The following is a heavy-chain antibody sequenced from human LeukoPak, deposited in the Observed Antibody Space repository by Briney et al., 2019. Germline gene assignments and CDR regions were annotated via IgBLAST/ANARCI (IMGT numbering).Heavy chain of an antibody. CDR2: INHSGST. Sequence: SETLSLTCAVYGESFSGYYWSWIRQPPGKGLEWIGEINHSGSTNYNPSLKSRVTISVDTSKNQFSLKLSSVTAADTAVYYCARGRSYYDFWSGYYSPRDVDTATYYWGQGTLVTVSS. V-gene: IGHV4-34*01. CDR1: GESFSGYY. J-gene: IGHJ4*02. D-gene: IGHD3-3*01. CDR3: ARGRSYYDFWSGYYSPRDVDTATYY.